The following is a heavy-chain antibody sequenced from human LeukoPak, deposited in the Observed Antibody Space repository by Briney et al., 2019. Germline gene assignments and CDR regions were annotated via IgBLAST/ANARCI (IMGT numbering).Heavy chain of an antibody. J-gene: IGHJ4*02. V-gene: IGHV3-23*01. Sequence: GGSLRLSCAASGFTFSSYAMSWVRQAPGKGLEWVSAISGSGGSTYYADSVKGRFTISRDNSKNTLYLQMNSLRAEDTAVYYCAKVPHNSYCSGGSCYFWGSHLDCWGQGTLVTVSS. CDR2: ISGSGGST. CDR3: AKVPHNSYCSGGSCYFWGSHLDC. CDR1: GFTFSSYA. D-gene: IGHD2-15*01.